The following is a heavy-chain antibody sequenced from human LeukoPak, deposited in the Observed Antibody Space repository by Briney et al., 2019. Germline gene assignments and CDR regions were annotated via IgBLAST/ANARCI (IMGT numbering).Heavy chain of an antibody. Sequence: SETVSLTCAVYGGSFSGYYWSWVRQPPGKGLEWIGEINHRGSANYNPSLKSRVTISIDTSKNQFSLKVTSVTAADTAVYYCARTSDRYCSGGSCYLAFWGQGTLVTVSS. D-gene: IGHD2-15*01. V-gene: IGHV4-34*01. J-gene: IGHJ4*02. CDR3: ARTSDRYCSGGSCYLAF. CDR2: INHRGSA. CDR1: GGSFSGYY.